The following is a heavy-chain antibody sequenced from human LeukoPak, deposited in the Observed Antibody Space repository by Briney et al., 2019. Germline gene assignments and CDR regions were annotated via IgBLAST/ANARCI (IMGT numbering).Heavy chain of an antibody. D-gene: IGHD1-14*01. V-gene: IGHV6-1*01. CDR1: GDTVSSISAA. CDR2: TYYRSKWLH. Sequence: SQTLSLTCAISGDTVSSISAAWNWITQSPSRGLEWLGRTYYRSKWLHEYALSVESRISINPDTSKNQFSLQLNSVTPEDTAVYYCARNLSPDFDYWGQGTLVTVSS. CDR3: ARNLSPDFDY. J-gene: IGHJ4*02.